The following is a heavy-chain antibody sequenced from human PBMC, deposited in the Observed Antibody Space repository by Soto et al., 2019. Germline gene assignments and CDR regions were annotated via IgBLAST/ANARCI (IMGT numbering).Heavy chain of an antibody. CDR2: ISGSGGST. Sequence: EAQLLESGGGLVQPGGSLRLSCAASGFTFSSYAMSWVRQAPGKGLEWVSAISGSGGSTYYADSVKGRFTISRDNSKNTLYLQMNSLRAEDTAVYYCARAAAGTVYFDYWGQGTLVTVSS. J-gene: IGHJ4*02. CDR1: GFTFSSYA. V-gene: IGHV3-23*01. D-gene: IGHD6-13*01. CDR3: ARAAAGTVYFDY.